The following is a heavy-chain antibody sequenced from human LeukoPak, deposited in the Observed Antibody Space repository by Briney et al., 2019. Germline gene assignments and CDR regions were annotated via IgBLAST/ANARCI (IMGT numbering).Heavy chain of an antibody. CDR1: GFSVSVHY. J-gene: IGHJ4*02. D-gene: IGHD2-2*02. Sequence: PGGSLGLSCAASGFSVSVHYMSWVRQAPGKGLEWVSVISTAGNTNYADSLRGRFTISRDTSKNTLYLQMDNLRADDTAVYYCAAYIAGVPHWGQGTLVTVSS. V-gene: IGHV3-53*01. CDR3: AAYIAGVPH. CDR2: ISTAGNT.